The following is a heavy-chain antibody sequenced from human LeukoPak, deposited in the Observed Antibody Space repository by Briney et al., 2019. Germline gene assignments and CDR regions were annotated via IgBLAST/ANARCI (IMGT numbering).Heavy chain of an antibody. CDR1: GGSISSYY. CDR2: FYYSGST. Sequence: SETLSLTCTVSGGSISSYYWSWIRQPPGKGLEWIGYFYYSGSTNYNPSPKSRVTLSVDTSKNQFSLKLSSVTAADTAVYYCARYLCSGGSCYFDYWGQETLVTVSS. D-gene: IGHD2-15*01. CDR3: ARYLCSGGSCYFDY. J-gene: IGHJ4*02. V-gene: IGHV4-59*08.